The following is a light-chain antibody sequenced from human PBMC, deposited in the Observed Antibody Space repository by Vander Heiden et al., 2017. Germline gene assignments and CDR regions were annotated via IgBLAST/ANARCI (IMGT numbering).Light chain of an antibody. CDR3: PQDKS. CDR2: GAA. CDR1: QSVSSSY. Sequence: IVLTQSPGTLCLSPGERAPHSCRASQSVSSSYLARDQQKPGQAPRLLIYGAASRATGIQDRFSGSGSGTGFTLTISRLESEDFAGYDAPQDKSFGHGTKVDIK. J-gene: IGKJ3*01. V-gene: IGKV3-20*01.